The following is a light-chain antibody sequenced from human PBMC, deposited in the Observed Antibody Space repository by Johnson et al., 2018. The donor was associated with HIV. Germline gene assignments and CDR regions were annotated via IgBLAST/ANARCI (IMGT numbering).Light chain of an antibody. V-gene: IGLV1-51*01. Sequence: QSVLTQPPSVSAAPGQKVTVSCSGSNTNIGNDFVSWYQQLPGKAPRLLIYDNNKRPSGIPDRFSGSKSGTSATLGITGLQTGDEADYYCGTWDSSLNTGAFGTGTKVTVL. J-gene: IGLJ1*01. CDR2: DNN. CDR3: GTWDSSLNTGA. CDR1: NTNIGNDF.